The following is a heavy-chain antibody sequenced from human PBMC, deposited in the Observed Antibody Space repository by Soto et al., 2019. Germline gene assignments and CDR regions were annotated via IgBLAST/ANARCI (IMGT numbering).Heavy chain of an antibody. CDR2: ISAYNGNT. CDR1: GCTFTSYG. V-gene: IGHV1-18*04. D-gene: IGHD6-6*01. Sequence: ASVKVSCKASGCTFTSYGMSWVGQAPGRGLEWMGWISAYNGNTNYAQKLQGRVTMTTDTSTSTAYMEMRSLRSDDTAVYYCARDKPSSSSSFPLPTDDWGQGSMVTLSS. CDR3: ARDKPSSSSSFPLPTDD. J-gene: IGHJ4*02.